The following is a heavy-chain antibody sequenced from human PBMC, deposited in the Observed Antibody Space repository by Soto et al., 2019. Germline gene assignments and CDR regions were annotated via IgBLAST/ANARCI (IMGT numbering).Heavy chain of an antibody. Sequence: QVQLQESGPGLVKPSETLSLTCTVSGGSISSYYWSWIRQPPGKGLEWIGYIYYSGSTNYNPSLKSRVTISVDTSKNQFSLKLSSVTAADTAVYYCARVGWYSSSSGDYWGQGTLVTVSS. CDR3: ARVGWYSSSSGDY. J-gene: IGHJ4*02. CDR2: IYYSGST. V-gene: IGHV4-59*01. CDR1: GGSISSYY. D-gene: IGHD6-6*01.